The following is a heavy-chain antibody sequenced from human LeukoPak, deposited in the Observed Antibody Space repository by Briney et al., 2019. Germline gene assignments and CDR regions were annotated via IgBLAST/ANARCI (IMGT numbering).Heavy chain of an antibody. Sequence: GRSLRLSCAASGFTFSNYAMHWVRQAPGKGPEWVALISNDGRNKNYADSVKGRFTISRDNSKNTLYLQMNSLRAEDTGVYYCAKDLSSGSRRAYWGQGTLVTVSS. CDR1: GFTFSNYA. J-gene: IGHJ4*02. V-gene: IGHV3-30*04. CDR3: AKDLSSGSRRAY. D-gene: IGHD6-19*01. CDR2: ISNDGRNK.